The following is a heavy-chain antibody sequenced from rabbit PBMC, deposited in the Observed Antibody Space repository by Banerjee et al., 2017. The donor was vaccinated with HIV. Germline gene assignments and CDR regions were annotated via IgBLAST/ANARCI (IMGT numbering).Heavy chain of an antibody. J-gene: IGHJ3*01. CDR3: ARDLYAGDADDDYAIFRL. D-gene: IGHD4-2*01. CDR1: GFSFSGSYW. Sequence: QSLEESGGDLVKPGASLTLPCTASGFSFSGSYWICWVRQAPGKGLEWIACIYTGSSGSTYYASWAKGRFTISKTSSTTVTLQMTSLTAADTATYFCARDLYAGDADDDYAIFRLWGQGTLVPVS. CDR2: IYTGSSGST. V-gene: IGHV1S40*01.